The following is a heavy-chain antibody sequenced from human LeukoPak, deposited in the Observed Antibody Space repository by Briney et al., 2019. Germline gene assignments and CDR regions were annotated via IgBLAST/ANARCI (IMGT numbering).Heavy chain of an antibody. V-gene: IGHV1-2*02. J-gene: IGHJ4*02. D-gene: IGHD6-13*01. CDR1: GYTFTGYY. CDR3: ARVRAIFGGIAAAAHY. CDR2: INPNSGGT. Sequence: GASVKVSYKASGYTFTGYYMHWVRQAPGQGLEWMGWINPNSGGTNYAQKFQGRVTMTRDTSISTAYMELSRLRSDDTAVYYCARVRAIFGGIAAAAHYWGQGTLVTVSS.